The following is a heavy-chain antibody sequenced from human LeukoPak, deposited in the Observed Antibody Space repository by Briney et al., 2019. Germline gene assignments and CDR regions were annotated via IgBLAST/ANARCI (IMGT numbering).Heavy chain of an antibody. CDR3: ARSGCSSTSCYRPYYYYYYMDV. V-gene: IGHV1-2*02. D-gene: IGHD2-2*01. J-gene: IGHJ6*03. CDR1: GYTFTGYY. Sequence: ASVKVSCKASGYTFTGYYMHWVRQAPGQGPEWMGWINPNSGGTNYAQKFQGRVTMTRDTSISTAYMELSRLRSDDTAVYYCARSGCSSTSCYRPYYYYYYMDVWGKGTTVTVSS. CDR2: INPNSGGT.